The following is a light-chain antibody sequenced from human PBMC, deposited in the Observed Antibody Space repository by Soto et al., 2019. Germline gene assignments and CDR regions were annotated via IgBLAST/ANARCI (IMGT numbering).Light chain of an antibody. Sequence: EIVMTRSPATLSVSPGERATLSCRASQSISSNLAWYQHKPGQAPRLLIYGAFTRATGIPARFSGSGSGTEFTLTISSLQSEDFAVYYCQQYNKWPPGITFGQGTRLEIK. J-gene: IGKJ5*01. V-gene: IGKV3-15*01. CDR3: QQYNKWPPGIT. CDR1: QSISSN. CDR2: GAF.